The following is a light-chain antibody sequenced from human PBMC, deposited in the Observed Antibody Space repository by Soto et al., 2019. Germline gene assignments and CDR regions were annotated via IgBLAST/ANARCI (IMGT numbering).Light chain of an antibody. CDR3: QLRSGWLGNT. Sequence: EIVLTQSPATLSLSPGEIATLSCRASQSVSSYLAWYQQKPGQAPRLLIYDASNRATGIRARFSRSGSGTDFTLTISSLEPEDFAVYYCQLRSGWLGNTFGQGTKLEIE. CDR2: DAS. CDR1: QSVSSY. J-gene: IGKJ2*01. V-gene: IGKV3-11*01.